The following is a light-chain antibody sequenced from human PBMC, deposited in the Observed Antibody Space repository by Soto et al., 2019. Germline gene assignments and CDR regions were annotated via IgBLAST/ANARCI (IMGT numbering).Light chain of an antibody. V-gene: IGKV3-11*01. J-gene: IGKJ1*01. Sequence: EIVLTQSPATVSLSPGDRATLSCRASQSIGNSLAWYQQKAGQAPRLLIYDASSRASGIPARFSGSGSGTDFTLTISSLETEDFAVYFCQQGTFGQGTKVEI. CDR2: DAS. CDR1: QSIGNS. CDR3: QQGT.